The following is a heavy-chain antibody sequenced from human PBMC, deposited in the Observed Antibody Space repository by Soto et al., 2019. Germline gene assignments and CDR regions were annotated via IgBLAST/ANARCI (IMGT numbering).Heavy chain of an antibody. CDR3: ERGSNAWSVFFDY. V-gene: IGHV3-9*01. Sequence: GGSLRLSCAASGFIFEDYALHWVRQAPGKGLEWVSRISWNSASISYEDSVKGRFSISRDNAKNSVYLQMNSLRLEDTALYYCERGSNAWSVFFDYWGQGKLVTVSS. CDR1: GFIFEDYA. J-gene: IGHJ4*02. D-gene: IGHD2-8*01. CDR2: ISWNSASI.